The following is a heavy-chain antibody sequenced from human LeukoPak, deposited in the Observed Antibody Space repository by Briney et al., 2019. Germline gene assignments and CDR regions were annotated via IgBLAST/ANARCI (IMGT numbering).Heavy chain of an antibody. Sequence: ASVKVSCKASGYTFSNYGITWVRQAPGQGLEWMGWISAYNGNTNYAQKLQGRVTMTTDTSTSTAYMELRSLRSDDTAVYYCARASDCSGGSCPISYWGQGTLVTVSS. D-gene: IGHD2-15*01. CDR1: GYTFSNYG. CDR3: ARASDCSGGSCPISY. J-gene: IGHJ4*02. V-gene: IGHV1-18*01. CDR2: ISAYNGNT.